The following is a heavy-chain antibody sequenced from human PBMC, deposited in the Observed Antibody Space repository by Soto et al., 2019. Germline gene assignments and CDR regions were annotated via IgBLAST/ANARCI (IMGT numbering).Heavy chain of an antibody. CDR1: GFTFSGYH. CDR3: ARDVDWRGPNWFDP. V-gene: IGHV3-11*01. J-gene: IGHJ5*02. CDR2: ITSSGSST. Sequence: PGGSLRLSCAASGFTFSGYHMSWIRQAPGKGLEWVSYITSSGSSTYYADSVKGRFTISGDNAKNSLYLQMDSLRAEDTAVYYCARDVDWRGPNWFDPWGQGTLVTVSS. D-gene: IGHD3-3*01.